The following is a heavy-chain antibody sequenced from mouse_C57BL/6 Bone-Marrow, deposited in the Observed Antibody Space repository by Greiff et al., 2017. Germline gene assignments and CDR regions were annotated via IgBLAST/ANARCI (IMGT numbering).Heavy chain of an antibody. V-gene: IGHV1-50*01. Sequence: QVQLQQPGAELVKPGASVKLSCKASGYTFTSYWMQWVKQRPGQGLEWIGEIDPSDSYTNYNQKFKGKATLTVDTSSSTAYMQLSSLKSEDSAVYYCARGIYYGDCDYAMDYWGQGTSVTVSA. CDR1: GYTFTSYW. CDR3: ARGIYYGDCDYAMDY. CDR2: IDPSDSYT. D-gene: IGHD2-13*01. J-gene: IGHJ4*01.